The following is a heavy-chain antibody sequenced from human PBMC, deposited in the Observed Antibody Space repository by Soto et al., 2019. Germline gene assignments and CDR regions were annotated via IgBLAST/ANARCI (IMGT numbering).Heavy chain of an antibody. CDR1: GGSCGGHG. Sequence: ASVLHCVSWGVDGGSCGGHGGSWIRQNTGKGLEWIGEINHSGSTNYNPSLKSRVTISVDTSKNQFSLKLSSVTAADTAVYHCARVEEIVVVPAAMRNDAFDIWGQGTMVTVSS. J-gene: IGHJ3*02. V-gene: IGHV4-34*01. D-gene: IGHD2-2*01. CDR2: INHSGST. CDR3: ARVEEIVVVPAAMRNDAFDI.